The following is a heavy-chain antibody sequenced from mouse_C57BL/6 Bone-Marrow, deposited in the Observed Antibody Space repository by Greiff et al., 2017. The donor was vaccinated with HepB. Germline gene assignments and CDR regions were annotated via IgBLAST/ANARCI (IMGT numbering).Heavy chain of an antibody. CDR1: GYTFTSYW. V-gene: IGHV1-5*01. Sequence: EVQLQQPGTVLVRPGASVKMSCKTSGYTFTSYWMHWVKQRPGQGLEWIGAIYPGNSDTSYNQKFKGKAKLTAATSASTASMQLSSLTNEDSAVYCCTKNYYGSSSLRDFDVWGTGTTVTVSS. J-gene: IGHJ1*03. D-gene: IGHD1-1*01. CDR3: TKNYYGSSSLRDFDV. CDR2: IYPGNSDT.